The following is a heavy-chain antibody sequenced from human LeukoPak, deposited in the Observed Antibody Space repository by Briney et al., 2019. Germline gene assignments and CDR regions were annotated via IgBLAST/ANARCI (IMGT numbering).Heavy chain of an antibody. CDR2: IIPIFGTA. D-gene: IGHD6-13*01. V-gene: IGHV1-69*13. Sequence: ASVKVSCTASGGTFSSYAISWVRQAPGQGLEWMGGIIPIFGTANYAQKFQGRVTITADESTSTAYMELSSLRSEDTAVYYCARNWYSSSWYGVYFDYWGQGTLVTVSS. CDR1: GGTFSSYA. CDR3: ARNWYSSSWYGVYFDY. J-gene: IGHJ4*02.